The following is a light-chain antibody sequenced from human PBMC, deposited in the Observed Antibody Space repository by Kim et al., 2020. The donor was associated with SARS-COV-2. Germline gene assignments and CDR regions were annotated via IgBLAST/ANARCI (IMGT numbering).Light chain of an antibody. V-gene: IGLV1-44*01. J-gene: IGLJ3*02. Sequence: QSVLTQPPSASETPGQRVTISCSGSTSNIGTKTVSWYQHLPGTAPKLLIYSNNLRPSGLPDRFSASKAGTSASLAISGLKSEDEGDYYCATWDDSLSGPVFGGGTKVTVL. CDR1: TSNIGTKT. CDR3: ATWDDSLSGPV. CDR2: SNN.